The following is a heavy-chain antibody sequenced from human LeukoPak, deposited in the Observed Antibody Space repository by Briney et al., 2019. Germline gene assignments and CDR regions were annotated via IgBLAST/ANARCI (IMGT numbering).Heavy chain of an antibody. J-gene: IGHJ5*02. CDR2: IYHSGST. Sequence: PSETLSLTCTVSGYSISSGYYWGWIRQPPGKGLEWIGSIYHSGSTYYNSSLKSRVTISVDTSKNQFSLKLSSVTAADTAVYYCASARRSPWDDYGDWFDPWGQGTLVTVSS. CDR1: GYSISSGYY. CDR3: ASARRSPWDDYGDWFDP. V-gene: IGHV4-38-2*02. D-gene: IGHD4-17*01.